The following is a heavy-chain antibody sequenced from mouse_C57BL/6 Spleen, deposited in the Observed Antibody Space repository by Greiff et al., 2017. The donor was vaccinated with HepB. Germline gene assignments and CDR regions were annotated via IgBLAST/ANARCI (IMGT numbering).Heavy chain of an antibody. CDR3: TRRIPYDYDVFYYFDY. J-gene: IGHJ2*01. D-gene: IGHD2-4*01. CDR1: GYTFTSYW. CDR2: IYPGNSDT. Sequence: EVQLQQSGTVLARPGASVKMSCKTSGYTFTSYWMHWVKQRPGQGLEWIGAIYPGNSDTSYNQKFKGKAKLTAVTSASTAYMELSSLTNEDSAVYYCTRRIPYDYDVFYYFDYWGQGTTLTVSS. V-gene: IGHV1-5*01.